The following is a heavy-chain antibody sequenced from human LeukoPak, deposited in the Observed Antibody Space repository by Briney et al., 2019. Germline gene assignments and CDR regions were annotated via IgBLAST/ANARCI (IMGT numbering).Heavy chain of an antibody. Sequence: ASVKVSCKASGYTFTSYGISWVRQAPGQGLEWMGRIIPIISITDYAQKFQGRITITADKSTYTVYMELNSLGSDDTAVFYCAREPGFVNYWGQGTLVTVSS. D-gene: IGHD1-7*01. CDR2: IIPIISIT. V-gene: IGHV1-69*04. CDR3: AREPGFVNY. J-gene: IGHJ1*01. CDR1: GYTFTSYG.